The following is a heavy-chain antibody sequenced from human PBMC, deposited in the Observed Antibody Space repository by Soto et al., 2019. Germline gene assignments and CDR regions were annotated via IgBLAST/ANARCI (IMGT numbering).Heavy chain of an antibody. J-gene: IGHJ5*02. CDR1: GGSISIGDYY. V-gene: IGHV4-30-4*01. Sequence: LXLTCTVSGGSISIGDYYWNWIRQPPGKGLEWIGYIYYTGTTKYNPSLKSRATLSVDTAKNRFSLNLTSLTAADTAVYYCARGDWFHPWGQGPLVTVSS. CDR3: ARGDWFHP. CDR2: IYYTGTT.